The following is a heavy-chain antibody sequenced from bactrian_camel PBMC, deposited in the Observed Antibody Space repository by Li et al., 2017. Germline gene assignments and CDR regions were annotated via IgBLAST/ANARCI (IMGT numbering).Heavy chain of an antibody. Sequence: QLVESGGGSVQAGGSLRLSCRNSVYTYSPYCMGWYRQAPGNECEWISSISRDGRTSYLDSVKGRFTISNDVSNSTLYLQMNNLQPDDTAMYYCAADRGMIGVCHDDDFVHWGRGTQVTVS. D-gene: IGHD1*01. CDR3: AADRGMIGVCHDDDFVH. J-gene: IGHJ4*01. CDR1: VYTYSPYC. CDR2: ISRDGRT. V-gene: IGHV3S53*01.